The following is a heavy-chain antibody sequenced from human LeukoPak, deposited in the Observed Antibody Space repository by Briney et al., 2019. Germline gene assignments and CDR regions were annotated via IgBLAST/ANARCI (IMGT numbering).Heavy chain of an antibody. Sequence: GGSLRLSCAASGFTFSSYSMNWVRQAPGKGLEWVSYISSSSSTIYYADSVKGRFTISRDNAKNLLYLQMNSLRAEDTAVYYCAKGRGYGGDDAFDIWGQGTMVTVSS. D-gene: IGHD4-23*01. V-gene: IGHV3-48*01. CDR2: ISSSSSTI. CDR1: GFTFSSYS. J-gene: IGHJ3*02. CDR3: AKGRGYGGDDAFDI.